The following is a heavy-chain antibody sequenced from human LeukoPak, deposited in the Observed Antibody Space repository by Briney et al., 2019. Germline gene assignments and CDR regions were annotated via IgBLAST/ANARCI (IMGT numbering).Heavy chain of an antibody. CDR3: AKSGEVGASSPLDFDY. D-gene: IGHD1-26*01. J-gene: IGHJ4*02. CDR1: GFTFDDYA. CDR2: ISWNSGSI. V-gene: IGHV3-9*01. Sequence: GGSLRLSCAASGFTFDDYAMHWVRQAPGKGLEWVSGISWNSGSIGYADSVKGRFTISRDNAKNSLYLQMNSLRAEDTALYYCAKSGEVGASSPLDFDYRGQGTLVTVSS.